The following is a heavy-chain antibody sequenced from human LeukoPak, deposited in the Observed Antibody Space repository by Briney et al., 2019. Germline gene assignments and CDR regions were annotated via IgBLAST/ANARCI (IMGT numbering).Heavy chain of an antibody. CDR2: ISYDGSNK. CDR3: ARGWSRWFGDPFDY. J-gene: IGHJ4*02. Sequence: GGSLRLSCAASGFTFSSYAMHWVRQAPGKGLEWVAVISYDGSNKYYADSVKGRFTISRDNSKNTLYLQMNSLRAEDTAVYYCARGWSRWFGDPFDYWGQGTLVTVSS. CDR1: GFTFSSYA. V-gene: IGHV3-30-3*01. D-gene: IGHD3-10*01.